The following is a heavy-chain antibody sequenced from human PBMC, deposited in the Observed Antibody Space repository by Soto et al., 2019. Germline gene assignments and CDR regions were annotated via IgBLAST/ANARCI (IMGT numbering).Heavy chain of an antibody. D-gene: IGHD2-2*01. CDR1: GFTFDDYA. CDR2: INWNSATI. J-gene: IGHJ6*03. Sequence: VQLVESGGGLVQPGGSLRLSCAASGFTFDDYAMHWVRQAPGKGLEWVSGINWNSATIGYADSVKGRFAISRDNAKNSLYLQLNSLRREDTALYYCAKLRCSRPACDLYDYMDVWGKGTTVTVSS. CDR3: AKLRCSRPACDLYDYMDV. V-gene: IGHV3-9*01.